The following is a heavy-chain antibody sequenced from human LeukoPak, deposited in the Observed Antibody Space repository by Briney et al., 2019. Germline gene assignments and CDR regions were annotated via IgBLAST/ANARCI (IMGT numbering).Heavy chain of an antibody. CDR2: IHHSVST. CDR3: VSHGMYGSGTYFTN. Sequence: SETLSLTCAVSGGSISSSHGWIWVRQPPGKGLEWIGEIHHSVSTSYKPSLESRVAISVDKSKNQLSRKMCTVTAADTAVYHCVSHGMYGSGTYFTNWGQGTLVTVSS. V-gene: IGHV4-4*02. CDR1: GGSISSSHG. J-gene: IGHJ4*02. D-gene: IGHD3-10*01.